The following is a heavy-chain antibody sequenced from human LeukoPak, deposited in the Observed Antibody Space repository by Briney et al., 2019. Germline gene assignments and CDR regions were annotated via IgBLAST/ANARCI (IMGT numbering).Heavy chain of an antibody. CDR1: GGTFSSYA. V-gene: IGHV1-69*13. D-gene: IGHD3-22*01. J-gene: IGHJ3*02. CDR2: IIPILGTA. CDR3: ASYYDSSGYYGDSFDI. Sequence: SVKVSCKASGGTFSSYAISWVRQAPGQGLEWMGGIIPILGTANYAQKFQGRITITADESTSTAYMELSSLRSEDTAVYYCASYYDSSGYYGDSFDIWGQGTMVTVSS.